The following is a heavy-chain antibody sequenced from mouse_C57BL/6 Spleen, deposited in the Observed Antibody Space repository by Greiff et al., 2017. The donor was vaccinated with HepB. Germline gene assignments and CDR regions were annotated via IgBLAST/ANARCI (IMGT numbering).Heavy chain of an antibody. D-gene: IGHD1-1*01. CDR3: TRPGYYGSSSAWFAY. CDR2: ISSGSSTI. V-gene: IGHV5-17*01. CDR1: GFTFSDYG. Sequence: DVKLVESGGGLVKPGGSLKLSCAASGFTFSDYGMHWVRQAPEKGLEWVAYISSGSSTIYYADTVKGRFTISRDNAKNTLFLQMTSLRSEDTAMYYCTRPGYYGSSSAWFAYWGQGTLVTVSA. J-gene: IGHJ3*01.